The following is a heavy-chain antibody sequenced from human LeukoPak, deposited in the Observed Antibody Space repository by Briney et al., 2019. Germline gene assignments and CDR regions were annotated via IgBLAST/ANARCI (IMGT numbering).Heavy chain of an antibody. CDR2: IKSKTDGGTT. J-gene: IGHJ4*02. V-gene: IGHV3-15*01. CDR3: TTGTLELQDSDY. D-gene: IGHD1-7*01. CDR1: GFTFSNAW. Sequence: PGGSLRLSCAASGFTFSNAWMSWVRQAPGKGLEWVGRIKSKTDGGTTDYAAPVKGRFTISRDDSKNTLYLQMNSLETEDTAVYYWTTGTLELQDSDYWGQGTLVTVSS.